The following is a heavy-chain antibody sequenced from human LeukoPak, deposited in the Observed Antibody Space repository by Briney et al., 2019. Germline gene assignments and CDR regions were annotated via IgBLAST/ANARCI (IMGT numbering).Heavy chain of an antibody. CDR3: ARGTLVVRYYDSSGYLFDY. D-gene: IGHD3-22*01. J-gene: IGHJ4*02. V-gene: IGHV1-46*01. CDR2: INPSGGST. CDR1: GYTFTSYY. Sequence: ASVKVSCKASGYTFTSYYMHWVRQAPGQGLEWMGIINPSGGSTSYAQKFQGRVTMTRDTSTSTVYMELSSLRSEDTAVYYCARGTLVVRYYDSSGYLFDYWGQGTLVTVSS.